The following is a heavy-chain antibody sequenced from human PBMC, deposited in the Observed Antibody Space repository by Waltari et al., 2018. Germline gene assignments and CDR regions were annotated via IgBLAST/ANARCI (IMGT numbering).Heavy chain of an antibody. Sequence: QVQLVQSGAEVKKPGASVKVSCKASGYTFTSYDINWVRQATGQGLEWMGWMNPNSGNTGYAQKFQGRVTMTRNTSISTAYMELSSLRSEDTAVYYCARELWGSYYYYYYGMDVWGQETLVTVSS. D-gene: IGHD1-26*01. CDR2: MNPNSGNT. CDR1: GYTFTSYD. CDR3: ARELWGSYYYYYYGMDV. V-gene: IGHV1-8*01. J-gene: IGHJ6*02.